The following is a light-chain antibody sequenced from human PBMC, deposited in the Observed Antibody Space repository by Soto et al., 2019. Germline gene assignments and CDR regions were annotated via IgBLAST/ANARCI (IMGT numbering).Light chain of an antibody. Sequence: EVVMTQSPATLSVSPGEGATLSCRASQGIGDTLAWYQHKPGQTPRLLIXDTSTRATGVPARFSGTGSGTEFTLTISSLQSEDFALYYCQQYNDWPPSIIFGQGTRLEIK. J-gene: IGKJ5*01. CDR3: QQYNDWPPSII. CDR2: DTS. CDR1: QGIGDT. V-gene: IGKV3-15*01.